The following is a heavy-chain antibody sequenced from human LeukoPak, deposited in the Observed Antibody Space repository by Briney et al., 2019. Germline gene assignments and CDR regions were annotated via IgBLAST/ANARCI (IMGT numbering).Heavy chain of an antibody. CDR3: ARDSSIAVAGIYYYYYSMDV. D-gene: IGHD6-19*01. CDR2: ISAYNGNT. V-gene: IGHV1-18*01. Sequence: ASVKVSCKASGYTFTSYGISWVRQAPGQGLEWMGWISAYNGNTNYAQKLQGRVTMTTDTSTSTAYMELRSLRSDDTAVYYCARDSSIAVAGIYYYYYSMDVWGQGTTVTVSS. CDR1: GYTFTSYG. J-gene: IGHJ6*02.